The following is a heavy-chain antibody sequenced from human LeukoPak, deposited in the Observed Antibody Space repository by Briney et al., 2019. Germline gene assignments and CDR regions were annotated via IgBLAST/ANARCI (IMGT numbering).Heavy chain of an antibody. CDR2: IKQDGYET. V-gene: IGHV3-7*01. J-gene: IGHJ4*02. CDR3: ARGHIVGATM. D-gene: IGHD1-26*01. Sequence: PGGSLRLSCAGSGFTFSDYWMNWVRQAPGNGLEWVANIKQDGYETYYVDSVKGRFTISRDNGRNSLYLQMSSLRAEDTAVYYCARGHIVGATMWGQGTQVTVSS. CDR1: GFTFSDYW.